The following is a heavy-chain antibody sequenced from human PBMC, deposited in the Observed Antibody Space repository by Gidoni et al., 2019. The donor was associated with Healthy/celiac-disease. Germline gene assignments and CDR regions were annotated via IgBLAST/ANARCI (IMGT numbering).Heavy chain of an antibody. CDR2: INPNSGGT. D-gene: IGHD3-16*01. Sequence: QVQLVQSGAEVKKPGASVKVSCKASGYTFTGHYMHWVRQAPGQGLEWMGWINPNSGGTNYAQKFQGRVTMTRDTSISTAYMELSRLRSDDTAVYYCARRPGGAGPGAYYYYMDVWGKGTTVTVSS. J-gene: IGHJ6*03. V-gene: IGHV1-2*02. CDR1: GYTFTGHY. CDR3: ARRPGGAGPGAYYYYMDV.